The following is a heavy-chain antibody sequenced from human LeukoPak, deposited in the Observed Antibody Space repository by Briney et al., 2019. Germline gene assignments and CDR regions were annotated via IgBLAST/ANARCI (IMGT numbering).Heavy chain of an antibody. CDR2: ISSRGGKI. J-gene: IGHJ3*01. D-gene: IGHD2-21*02. CDR1: GFTFSNYA. CDR3: AKDRESCGGDCTESFDV. Sequence: GGSLRLSCAASGFTFSNYAMSWVRQAPGKGLEWVSSISSRGGKIYYVDSVKGRFTISRDNSKNTLSLQMDSLRAEDTAVYYCAKDRESCGGDCTESFDVWGQGTMVRVSS. V-gene: IGHV3-23*01.